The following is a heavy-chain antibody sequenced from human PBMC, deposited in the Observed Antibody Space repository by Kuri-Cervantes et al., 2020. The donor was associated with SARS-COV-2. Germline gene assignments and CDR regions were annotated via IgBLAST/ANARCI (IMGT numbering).Heavy chain of an antibody. Sequence: ESLKISCTVSNSSMRTYFWSWNRQPPGKGLEWIGSIYYSGTTNYNPSLKSRVTISGDTSKNQSSLKLSPVAAADTAVYYCAGGPKLRYFDWLGLGETFDYWGQGTLVTVSS. CDR3: AGGPKLRYFDWLGLGETFDY. CDR1: NSSMRTYF. V-gene: IGHV4-59*12. J-gene: IGHJ4*02. CDR2: IYYSGTT. D-gene: IGHD3-9*01.